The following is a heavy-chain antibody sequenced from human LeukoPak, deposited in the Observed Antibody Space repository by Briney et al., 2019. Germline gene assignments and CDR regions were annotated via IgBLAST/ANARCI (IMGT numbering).Heavy chain of an antibody. CDR1: GGSFSGYY. Sequence: PSETLSLTCAVYGGSFSGYYWSWIRQPPGKGLEWIGEINHSGSTNYNPSLKSRVTISVDTSKNQFSLKLSSVTAADTAVYYCARDRRGIAARPIDYWGQGTLVTVSS. CDR2: INHSGST. CDR3: ARDRRGIAARPIDY. J-gene: IGHJ4*02. V-gene: IGHV4-34*01. D-gene: IGHD6-6*01.